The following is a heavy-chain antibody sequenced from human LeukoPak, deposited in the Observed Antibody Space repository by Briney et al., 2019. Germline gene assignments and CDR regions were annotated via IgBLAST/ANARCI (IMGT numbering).Heavy chain of an antibody. CDR1: GYTFTDYY. V-gene: IGHV1-2*02. CDR2: INPNSGGT. CDR3: ARDDYSSSSEGDY. Sequence: ASVKVSCKASGYTFTDYYIHWVRQAPGQGFEWMGWINPNSGGTNYAQKFQDRITMTTDTSTSTAYMELRSLRSDDTAVYYCARDDYSSSSEGDYWGQGTLVTVSS. J-gene: IGHJ4*02. D-gene: IGHD6-6*01.